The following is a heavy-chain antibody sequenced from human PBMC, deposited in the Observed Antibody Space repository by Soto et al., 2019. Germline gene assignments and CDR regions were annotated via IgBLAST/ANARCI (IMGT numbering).Heavy chain of an antibody. J-gene: IGHJ4*02. CDR1: GGSVSSGSYY. D-gene: IGHD2-8*01. CDR2: INYSGGT. Sequence: ETLSLTCTVSGGSVSSGSYYWSWIRQPPGKGLEWIGYINYSGGTSFNSSLKSRVTISVDTSKNQFSLKLSSVTAADTAVYYCASRYCINGVCYFDYWGQGALVTVSS. CDR3: ASRYCINGVCYFDY. V-gene: IGHV4-61*01.